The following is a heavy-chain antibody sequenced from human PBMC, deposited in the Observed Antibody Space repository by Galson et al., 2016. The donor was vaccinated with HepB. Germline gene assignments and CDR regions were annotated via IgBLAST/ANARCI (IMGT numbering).Heavy chain of an antibody. Sequence: TLSLTCTVSGGSISSGSSYWSWIRQPAGKGLEWIGRIYTSGSTNYNPSLKSRVTISVDTSKNQFSLKLSSVTAADTAVYYCARVSHSGSGSYSTDFGWFDPWGQGTLVTVSS. J-gene: IGHJ5*02. CDR2: IYTSGST. CDR1: GGSISSGSSY. V-gene: IGHV4-61*02. CDR3: ARVSHSGSGSYSTDFGWFDP. D-gene: IGHD3-10*01.